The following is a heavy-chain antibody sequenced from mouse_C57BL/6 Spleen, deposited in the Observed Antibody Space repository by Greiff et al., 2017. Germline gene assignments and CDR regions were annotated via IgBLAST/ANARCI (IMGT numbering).Heavy chain of an antibody. D-gene: IGHD1-1*01. V-gene: IGHV1-42*01. J-gene: IGHJ4*01. CDR2: INPSTGGT. Sequence: VQLQQSGPELVKPGASVKISCKASGYSFTGYYMNWVKQSPEKSLEWIGEINPSTGGTTYNQKFKAKATLTVDKSSSTAYMQLKSLTSEDSAVYYCARDGSSLYAMDYWGQGTSVTVSS. CDR1: GYSFTGYY. CDR3: ARDGSSLYAMDY.